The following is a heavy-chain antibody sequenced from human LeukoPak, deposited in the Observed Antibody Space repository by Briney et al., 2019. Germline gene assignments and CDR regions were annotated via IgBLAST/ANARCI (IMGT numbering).Heavy chain of an antibody. J-gene: IGHJ4*02. D-gene: IGHD3-22*01. CDR3: ARVDDRGHYYDSSGPRKLFDY. CDR2: INPDSGGT. V-gene: IGHV1-2*02. Sequence: ASVKVSCKASGYTFTSYAMNWVRQAPGQGLEWMGWINPDSGGTNYAQKFQGRVTMTRDTSISTAYMQLSRLSSDDTAVYYCARVDDRGHYYDSSGPRKLFDYWGQGTLVTVSS. CDR1: GYTFTSYA.